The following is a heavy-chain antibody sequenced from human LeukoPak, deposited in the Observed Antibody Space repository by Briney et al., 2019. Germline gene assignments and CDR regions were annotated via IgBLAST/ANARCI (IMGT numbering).Heavy chain of an antibody. Sequence: GGSLRLSCAASGFTFSSYSMNWVRQAPGKGLEWVSSISSSSSYIYYADSVKGRFTISRDNSKNTLYLQMNSLRAEDTAVYYCAKYIIVGGAEPPLFDYWGQGPLVTVSS. CDR2: ISSSSSYI. V-gene: IGHV3-21*04. D-gene: IGHD1-26*01. CDR1: GFTFSSYS. CDR3: AKYIIVGGAEPPLFDY. J-gene: IGHJ4*02.